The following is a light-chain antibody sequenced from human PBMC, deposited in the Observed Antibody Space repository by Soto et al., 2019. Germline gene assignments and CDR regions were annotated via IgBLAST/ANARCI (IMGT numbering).Light chain of an antibody. CDR1: QDIRKY. J-gene: IGKJ3*01. Sequence: DIQMTQSPSSLSASVGDRVTITCQASQDIRKYLSWYQQKPGKAPKLLIYGASYLETGVPSRVSGSGYGTDFTFTISSLQPEDIATYYCQHYDHLPPFTFGPGTKVAIK. V-gene: IGKV1-33*01. CDR2: GAS. CDR3: QHYDHLPPFT.